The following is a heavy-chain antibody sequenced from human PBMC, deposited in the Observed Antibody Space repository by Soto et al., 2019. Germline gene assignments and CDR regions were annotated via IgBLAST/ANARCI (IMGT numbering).Heavy chain of an antibody. CDR2: LSGSGGST. CDR1: GFTFSSHA. D-gene: IGHD6-19*01. J-gene: IGHJ4*02. CDR3: ARRPWGSGWYYFDH. Sequence: EVPLLESGGGLVQPGGSLRLSCAASGFTFSSHAMSWVRQAPGKGLEWVSGLSGSGGSTFYADSVKGRFTISRDNSKNTLYLYMNSLRAEDTAVYYCARRPWGSGWYYFDHWGQGTLVTVSS. V-gene: IGHV3-23*01.